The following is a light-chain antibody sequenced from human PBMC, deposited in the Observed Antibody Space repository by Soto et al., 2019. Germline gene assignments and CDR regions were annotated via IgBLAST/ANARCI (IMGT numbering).Light chain of an antibody. CDR1: RNVIIY. CDR2: ATS. CDR3: QHSYKMPS. Sequence: PLTQSPSSLAASVGDRLTLTCRASRNVIIYLNWYQHKPGKGPTLMIHATSNLQIGVPSRFSGSGSGKEFTLTHRSLEPEDFGTYYCQHSYKMPSFGQGTRLVIK. V-gene: IGKV1-39*01. J-gene: IGKJ5*01.